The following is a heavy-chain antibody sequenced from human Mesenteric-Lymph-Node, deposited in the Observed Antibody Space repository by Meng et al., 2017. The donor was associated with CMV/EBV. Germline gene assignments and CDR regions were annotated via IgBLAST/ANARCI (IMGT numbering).Heavy chain of an antibody. CDR3: ARVVSSGWYGLYYFDY. CDR2: INPNSGGT. J-gene: IGHJ4*02. D-gene: IGHD6-19*01. CDR1: GYTFTGYY. V-gene: IGHV1-2*02. Sequence: ASVKVSCKASGYTFTGYYMHWVRQAPGQGLEWMGWINPNSGGTNYAQKFQGRVTMTRDTSISTAYMELSRLRSDDTAVYYCARVVSSGWYGLYYFDYWGQGTLVTVSS.